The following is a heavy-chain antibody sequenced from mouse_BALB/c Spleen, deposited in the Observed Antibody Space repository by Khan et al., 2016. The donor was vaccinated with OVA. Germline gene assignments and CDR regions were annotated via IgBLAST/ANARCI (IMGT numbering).Heavy chain of an antibody. CDR3: ARANGTYWFAY. Sequence: QIQLVQSGPELKKPGETVKISCKASGYTFTNYGMNWVKQAPGKGLKWMGWINTYTGEPTYADDFKGRFASSLETSASTAYLQINNLKNEDTATXFCARANGTYWFAYWGQGTLVTVSA. CDR2: INTYTGEP. V-gene: IGHV9-3-1*01. J-gene: IGHJ3*01. D-gene: IGHD2-1*01. CDR1: GYTFTNYG.